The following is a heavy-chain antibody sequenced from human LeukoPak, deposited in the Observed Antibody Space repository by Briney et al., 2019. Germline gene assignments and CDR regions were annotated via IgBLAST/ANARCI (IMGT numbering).Heavy chain of an antibody. V-gene: IGHV1-18*01. D-gene: IGHD3-10*01. CDR2: ISAYNGNT. Sequence: ASVKVSCKASGYTFTSYGISWVRQAPGQGLEWMGWISAYNGNTNYAQKLQGGVTMTTDTSTSTAYMELRSLRSDDTAVYYCARARTPHVLLWFGELLYWGQGTLVTVSS. CDR3: ARARTPHVLLWFGELLY. CDR1: GYTFTSYG. J-gene: IGHJ4*02.